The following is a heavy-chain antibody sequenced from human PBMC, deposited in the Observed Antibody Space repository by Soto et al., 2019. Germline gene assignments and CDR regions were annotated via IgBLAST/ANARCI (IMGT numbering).Heavy chain of an antibody. V-gene: IGHV4-31*03. D-gene: IGHD2-21*02. J-gene: IGHJ5*02. Sequence: PSETLSLTCTVSGGPISSGGYYWSWIRQHPGKGLEWIGYIYYSGSTYYNPSLKSRVTISVDTSKNQFSLKLSSVTAADTAVYYCARGRTVKNWFDPWGQGTLVTVSS. CDR1: GGPISSGGYY. CDR2: IYYSGST. CDR3: ARGRTVKNWFDP.